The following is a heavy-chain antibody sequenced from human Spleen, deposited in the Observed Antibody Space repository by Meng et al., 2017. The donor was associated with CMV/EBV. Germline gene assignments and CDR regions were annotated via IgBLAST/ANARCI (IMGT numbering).Heavy chain of an antibody. CDR1: GGSFSGYY. V-gene: IGHV4-34*01. D-gene: IGHD6-13*01. Sequence: QVQLRHGGEGLLQPSETLSLTCAVYGGSFSGYYWSWIRQPPGKGLEWIGEINHSGSTNYNPSLKSRVTISVDTSKNQFSLKLSSVTAADTAVYYCARRRGIAAAGMRLWDYWGQGTLVTVSS. CDR2: INHSGST. J-gene: IGHJ4*02. CDR3: ARRRGIAAAGMRLWDY.